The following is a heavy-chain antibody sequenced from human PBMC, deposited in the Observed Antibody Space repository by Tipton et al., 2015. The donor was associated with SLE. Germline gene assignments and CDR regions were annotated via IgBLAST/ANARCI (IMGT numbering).Heavy chain of an antibody. CDR3: ARAVSPFEYYY. J-gene: IGHJ4*02. CDR2: INHSGST. D-gene: IGHD3-16*01. Sequence: TLSLTCAVYGGSFSGYYWSGIRQPPGKGLEWIGEINHSGSTNYNPSLKSRVTISVDTSKNQFSLKLSSVTAADTAVYYCARAVSPFEYYYWGQGTLVTVSS. V-gene: IGHV4-34*01. CDR1: GGSFSGYY.